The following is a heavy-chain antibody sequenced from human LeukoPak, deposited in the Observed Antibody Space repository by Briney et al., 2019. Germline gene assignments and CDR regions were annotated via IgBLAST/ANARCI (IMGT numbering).Heavy chain of an antibody. CDR3: VKAVWIQIWLGYGGGDY. CDR1: GFTFSSYA. Sequence: GGSLRLSCSASGFTFSSYAMHWVRQAPGKGLEYVSAISSNGGSTYYADSVKGRFTISRDNSKNTLYLQMSSLRAEDTAVYYCVKAVWIQIWLGYGGGDYWGQGTLVTVSS. V-gene: IGHV3-64D*06. J-gene: IGHJ4*02. D-gene: IGHD5-18*01. CDR2: ISSNGGST.